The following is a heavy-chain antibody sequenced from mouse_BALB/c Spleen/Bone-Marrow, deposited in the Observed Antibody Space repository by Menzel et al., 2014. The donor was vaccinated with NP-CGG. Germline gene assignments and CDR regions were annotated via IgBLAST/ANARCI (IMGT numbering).Heavy chain of an antibody. D-gene: IGHD4-1*01. CDR1: GYTFTNYW. CDR3: ARETGTYVMDY. Sequence: QVQLQQFGAELTKPGASVTMSCKASGYTFTNYWIHWIKQRPGQGLERIGYINPGTGYTDYNPNFKDKATLTADKSSITAYMQLSSLTSEDSSVYYCARETGTYVMDYWGQGTSVTVAS. V-gene: IGHV1-7*01. CDR2: INPGTGYT. J-gene: IGHJ4*01.